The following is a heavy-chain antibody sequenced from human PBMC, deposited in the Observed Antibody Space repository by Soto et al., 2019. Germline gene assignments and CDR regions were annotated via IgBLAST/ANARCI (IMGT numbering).Heavy chain of an antibody. CDR3: ATSTMIVVAVSGYFDY. D-gene: IGHD3-22*01. J-gene: IGHJ4*02. Sequence: GGSLRLPCAASGCNFSSYAISWVRQAPGKGLEWVSAISGSGGSTYYADSVKGRFTISRDNSKNTLYLQMNRLRAEDTAVYYCATSTMIVVAVSGYFDYWGQGTLVTVSS. V-gene: IGHV3-23*01. CDR2: ISGSGGST. CDR1: GCNFSSYA.